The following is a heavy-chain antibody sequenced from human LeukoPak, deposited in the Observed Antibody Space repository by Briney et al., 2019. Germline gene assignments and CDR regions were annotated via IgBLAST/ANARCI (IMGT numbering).Heavy chain of an antibody. CDR2: IYYSGST. J-gene: IGHJ4*02. Sequence: SETLSLTCTVSGGSISSGGYYWSWIRQHPGKGLEWIGYIYYSGSTYYNPSLKSRVTISVDTSKNQFSLKLSSVTAADTAVYYCARRTDISMTDTAMVGAPDSSGYSTSPNFDYWGQGTLVTVSS. V-gene: IGHV4-31*03. D-gene: IGHD3-22*01. CDR3: ARRTDISMTDTAMVGAPDSSGYSTSPNFDY. CDR1: GGSISSGGYY.